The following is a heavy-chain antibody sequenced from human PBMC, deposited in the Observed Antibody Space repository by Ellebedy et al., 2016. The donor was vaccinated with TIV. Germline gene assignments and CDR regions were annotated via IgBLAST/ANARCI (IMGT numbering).Heavy chain of an antibody. V-gene: IGHV1-69*13. J-gene: IGHJ4*02. Sequence: SVKVSCXASGGTFSSYAISWVRQAPGQGLEWMGGIIPIFGTANYAQKFQGRVTITADESTSTAYMELSSLRSEDTAVYYCARGHTAINFIDYWGQGTLVTVSS. CDR2: IIPIFGTA. D-gene: IGHD5-18*01. CDR3: ARGHTAINFIDY. CDR1: GGTFSSYA.